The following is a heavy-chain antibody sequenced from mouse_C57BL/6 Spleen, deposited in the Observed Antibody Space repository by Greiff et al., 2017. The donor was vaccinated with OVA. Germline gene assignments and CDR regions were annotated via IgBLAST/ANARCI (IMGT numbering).Heavy chain of an antibody. CDR2: ISSGSSTI. CDR1: GFTFSDYG. Sequence: EVKLVESGGGLVKPGGSLKLSCAASGFTFSDYGMHWVRQAPEKGLEWVAYISSGSSTIYYADTVKGRFTISGDHAKNTLFLQMTSLRSEDTAMYYCASDYYGFAYWGQGTLVTVSA. V-gene: IGHV5-17*01. J-gene: IGHJ3*01. CDR3: ASDYYGFAY. D-gene: IGHD1-1*01.